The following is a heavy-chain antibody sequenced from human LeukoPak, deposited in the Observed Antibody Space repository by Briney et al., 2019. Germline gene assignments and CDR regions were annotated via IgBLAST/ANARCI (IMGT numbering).Heavy chain of an antibody. Sequence: GGSLRLSCAASGFTFSDHHMDWVRQAPGEGLEWVARIRNKANRYTTEYAASVKGRFTISRDNSKNTLFLQMNSLRAEDSAVYYCATDREGDPSAYYLVGGQGTLITVSS. CDR3: ATDREGDPSAYYLV. V-gene: IGHV3-72*01. CDR2: IRNKANRYTT. CDR1: GFTFSDHH. D-gene: IGHD3-22*01. J-gene: IGHJ4*02.